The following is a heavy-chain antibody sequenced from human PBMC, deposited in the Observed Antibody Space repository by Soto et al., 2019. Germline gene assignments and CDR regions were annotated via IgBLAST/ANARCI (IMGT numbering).Heavy chain of an antibody. D-gene: IGHD3-3*01. V-gene: IGHV3-74*01. CDR3: ARSWSGSTSGRVDV. J-gene: IGHJ6*02. Sequence: GGSLRLSCAASGLTVSSNYMHWVRQVPGKGLEWVGHINWDGYSIGYGGSVRGRFSISRDNAKNTLYLQMNSLRPEDTALYFCARSWSGSTSGRVDVWGQGTTVTVSS. CDR1: GLTVSSNY. CDR2: INWDGYSI.